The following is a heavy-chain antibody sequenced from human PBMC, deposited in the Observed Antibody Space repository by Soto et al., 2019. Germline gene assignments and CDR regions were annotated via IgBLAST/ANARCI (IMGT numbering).Heavy chain of an antibody. CDR3: ARVGRYGWDFDH. J-gene: IGHJ4*02. Sequence: GGSLRLSCAASEFSFRSYWMTWVRQAPGKGLEWVALINEDGSQKYYVGSVKGRFIISRDNAKDSVYMQMDSLRAGDTAVYFWARVGRYGWDFDHWGQGTLVTVSS. V-gene: IGHV3-7*01. CDR2: INEDGSQK. D-gene: IGHD5-18*01. CDR1: EFSFRSYW.